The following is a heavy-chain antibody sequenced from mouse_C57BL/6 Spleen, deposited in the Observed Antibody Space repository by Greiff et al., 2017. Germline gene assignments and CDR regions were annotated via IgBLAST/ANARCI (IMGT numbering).Heavy chain of an antibody. CDR1: GFTINDYY. D-gene: IGHD2-10*02. CDR2: IDPEDGET. CDR3: ARGGYGSYEYFDY. Sequence: EVQLQQSGAELVKPGASVKLSCTASGFTINDYYMHWVKQSPEQGLEWIGRIDPEDGETKYAPKFQGQATITADTSSNTVYLQLSSLTSEDTAVYYCARGGYGSYEYFDYWGQGTTLTVSA. J-gene: IGHJ2*01. V-gene: IGHV14-2*01.